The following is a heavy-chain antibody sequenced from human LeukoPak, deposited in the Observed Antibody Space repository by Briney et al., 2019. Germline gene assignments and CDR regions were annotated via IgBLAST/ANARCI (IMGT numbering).Heavy chain of an antibody. CDR2: ISGSGGST. V-gene: IGHV3-23*01. J-gene: IGHJ4*02. CDR3: AKDPRYDILTGYDLNYFDY. D-gene: IGHD3-9*01. CDR1: GFTFSSYA. Sequence: GGSLRLSCAASGFTFSSYAMNWVRQAPGKGLEWVSAISGSGGSTYYADSVKGRFTISRDNSKNTLYLQMNSLRAEDTAVYYCAKDPRYDILTGYDLNYFDYWGQGTLVTVSS.